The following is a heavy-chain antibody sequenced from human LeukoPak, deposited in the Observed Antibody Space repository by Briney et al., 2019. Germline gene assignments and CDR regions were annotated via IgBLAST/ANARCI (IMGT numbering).Heavy chain of an antibody. Sequence: PGGSLRLSCAASGFTFSSYWMHWVRQAPGKGLVWVSRINSDGSSTGYADSVKGRFTISRDNAKNTLYLQMNSLRAEDTAVYYCARMATTPYYYYYGMDVWGQRTTVTVSS. D-gene: IGHD5-24*01. CDR2: INSDGSST. CDR1: GFTFSSYW. CDR3: ARMATTPYYYYYGMDV. V-gene: IGHV3-74*01. J-gene: IGHJ6*02.